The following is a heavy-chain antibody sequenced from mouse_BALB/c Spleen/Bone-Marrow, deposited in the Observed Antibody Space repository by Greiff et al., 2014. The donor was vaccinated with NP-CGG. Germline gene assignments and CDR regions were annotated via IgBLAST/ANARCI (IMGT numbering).Heavy chain of an antibody. J-gene: IGHJ4*01. CDR1: GYTFTSYW. V-gene: IGHV1S127*01. D-gene: IGHD1-1*01. CDR3: TRWGTTVVAYYAMDY. CDR2: IDPSDSYT. Sequence: QVQLQQSGAELVKPGASAKMSCKASGYTFTSYWMHWVKQRPGQGLEWIGVIDPSDSYTSYNQKFKGKATLTVDTSSSTAYMQLSSLTSEDSAVYYCTRWGTTVVAYYAMDYWGQGTSVTVSS.